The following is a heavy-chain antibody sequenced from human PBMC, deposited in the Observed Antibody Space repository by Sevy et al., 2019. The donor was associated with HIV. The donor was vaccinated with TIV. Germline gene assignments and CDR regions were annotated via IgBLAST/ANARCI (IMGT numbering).Heavy chain of an antibody. Sequence: GGSLILSCEASGFSFSRYGMHWVRQVAGKGLEWVAVISFDGDNKYYSDSVRGRFAISRGNSENTMHLQMNNLRLDDTAVYYCAKGLSSIYPYSMDVWGQGTTVTVSS. CDR3: AKGLSSIYPYSMDV. V-gene: IGHV3-30*18. CDR2: ISFDGDNK. CDR1: GFSFSRYG. J-gene: IGHJ6*02. D-gene: IGHD3-16*01.